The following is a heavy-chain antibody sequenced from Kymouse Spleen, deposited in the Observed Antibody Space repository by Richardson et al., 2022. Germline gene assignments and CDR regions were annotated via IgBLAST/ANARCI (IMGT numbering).Heavy chain of an antibody. Sequence: QVQLVESGGGVVQPGRSLRLSCAASGFTFSSYGMHWVRQAPGKGLEWVAVIWYDGSNKYYADSVKGRFTISRDNSKNTLYLQMNSLRAEDTAVYYCARDPDWNYVGYFDYWGQGTLVTVSS. V-gene: IGHV3-33*01. J-gene: IGHJ4*02. CDR3: ARDPDWNYVGYFDY. CDR1: GFTFSSYG. CDR2: IWYDGSNK. D-gene: IGHD1-7*01.